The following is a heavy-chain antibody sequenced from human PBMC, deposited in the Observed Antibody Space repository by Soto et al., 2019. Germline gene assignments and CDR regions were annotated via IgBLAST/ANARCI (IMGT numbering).Heavy chain of an antibody. CDR2: ISTSDSDT. Sequence: PGGSLRLSCAASGFIFSSYGMSWVRLPPGQGLEWVSFISTSDSDTRYSPSFQGQVTISADKSISTAYLQWSSLKASDTAMYYCARHSFAAGYGDYVLVGNYGWFDPWGQGTLVTVSS. CDR1: GFIFSSYG. V-gene: IGHV5-51*01. D-gene: IGHD4-17*01. CDR3: ARHSFAAGYGDYVLVGNYGWFDP. J-gene: IGHJ5*02.